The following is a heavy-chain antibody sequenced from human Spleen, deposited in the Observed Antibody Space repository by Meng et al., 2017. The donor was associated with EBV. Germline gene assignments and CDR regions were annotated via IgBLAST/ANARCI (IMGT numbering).Heavy chain of an antibody. CDR3: ASSPGEMATVLDF. Sequence: QVHLQQWGSGLVRPSETLSLTCTVLADSFNDFTWSWVRQSPGRGLEWIGEVTHNGSTIYHPSLKSRVAISVDTSKKQFSLTLHSLTAADTGIYFCASSPGEMATVLDFWDRGTLVTVPS. J-gene: IGHJ4*02. CDR2: VTHNGST. CDR1: ADSFNDFT. V-gene: IGHV4-34*01. D-gene: IGHD5-24*01.